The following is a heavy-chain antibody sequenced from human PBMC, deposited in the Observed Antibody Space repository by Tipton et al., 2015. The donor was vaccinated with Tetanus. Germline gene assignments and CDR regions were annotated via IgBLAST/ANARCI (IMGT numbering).Heavy chain of an antibody. CDR1: GYAFTTYG. CDR2: ISAYNGNT. V-gene: IGHV1-18*04. J-gene: IGHJ5*02. CDR3: AGVVSYGDGRIGWFDP. D-gene: IGHD4-17*01. Sequence: QVQLVQSGAEVKKPGASVKVSCKASGYAFTTYGMNWVRQAPGQGLEWMGWISAYNGNTNYAQKFQGKVTMTTDRSTATVYMEVRGLRSDDTAMYYCAGVVSYGDGRIGWFDPWGQGTLVTVSS.